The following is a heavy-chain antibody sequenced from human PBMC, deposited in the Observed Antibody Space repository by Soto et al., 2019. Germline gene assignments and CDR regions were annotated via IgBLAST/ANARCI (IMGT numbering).Heavy chain of an antibody. Sequence: ASVKVSCKASGYRFTGYYMYWVRQAPGQGVEWMGWINPNSGGTNYAQKFQGRVTMTRDTSISTAYMELSRLTSDDTAVYYCARDKYDFWSGYFGRRRYGMDVWGQGTTVTVSS. CDR3: ARDKYDFWSGYFGRRRYGMDV. V-gene: IGHV1-2*02. D-gene: IGHD3-3*01. CDR2: INPNSGGT. J-gene: IGHJ6*02. CDR1: GYRFTGYY.